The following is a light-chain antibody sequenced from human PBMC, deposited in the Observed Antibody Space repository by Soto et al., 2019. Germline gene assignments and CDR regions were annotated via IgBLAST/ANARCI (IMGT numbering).Light chain of an antibody. CDR1: QSISRY. CDR2: DAS. Sequence: EIVLTQSPATLSLSPGEGATLSCRASQSISRYLAWYQQKPGQAPRLLIYDASNRATGIPARFSGSGSGTDFTLTISSLEPEDFAVYYCQQRGNWPSFGGGTKVDIK. CDR3: QQRGNWPS. J-gene: IGKJ4*01. V-gene: IGKV3-11*01.